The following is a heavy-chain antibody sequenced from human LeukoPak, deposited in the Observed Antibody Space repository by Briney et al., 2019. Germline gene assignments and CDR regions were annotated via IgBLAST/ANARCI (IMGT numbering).Heavy chain of an antibody. CDR2: IYYSGST. CDR1: GGSISSYY. CDR3: ARNPGWFGEFPDY. J-gene: IGHJ4*02. Sequence: SETLSLTCTVSGGSISSYYWSWIRQPPGDGLEWIGYIYYSGSTNYNPSLKSRVTISVDTSKNQFSLKLSSVTAADTAVYYCARNPGWFGEFPDYWGQGTLVTVSS. V-gene: IGHV4-59*08. D-gene: IGHD3-10*01.